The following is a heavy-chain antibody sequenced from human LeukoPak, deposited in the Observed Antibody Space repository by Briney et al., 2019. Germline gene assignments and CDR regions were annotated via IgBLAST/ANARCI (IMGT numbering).Heavy chain of an antibody. CDR1: GFTFSSYA. V-gene: IGHV3-30-3*01. CDR3: ARDDDFWSAERYFDY. J-gene: IGHJ4*02. Sequence: GGSLRPSCAASGFTFSSYAMHWVRQAPGKGLEWVAVISYDGSNKYYADSVKGRFTISRDNSKNTLYLQMNSLRAEDTAVYYCARDDDFWSAERYFDYWGQGTLVTVSS. D-gene: IGHD3-3*01. CDR2: ISYDGSNK.